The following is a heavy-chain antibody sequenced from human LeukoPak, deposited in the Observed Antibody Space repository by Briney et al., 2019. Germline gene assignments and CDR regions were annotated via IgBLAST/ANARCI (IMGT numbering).Heavy chain of an antibody. V-gene: IGHV4-39*02. D-gene: IGHD3-22*01. Sequence: SETLSLTCTVSGDFISSSSYYWGWIRQPPGKGLEWIGDVYYTGRTYYNPSLKSRVFISIDTSNNYFSLNLNFVTAADTAVYYCARRRCYDSTGYFEWGRGSLVTVSS. CDR2: VYYTGRT. CDR3: ARRRCYDSTGYFE. J-gene: IGHJ1*01. CDR1: GDFISSSSYY.